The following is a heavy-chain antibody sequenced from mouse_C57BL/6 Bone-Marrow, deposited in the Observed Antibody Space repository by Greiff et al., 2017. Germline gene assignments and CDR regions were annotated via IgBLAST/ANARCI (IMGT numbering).Heavy chain of an antibody. J-gene: IGHJ1*03. V-gene: IGHV5-4*03. CDR2: ISDGGSYT. D-gene: IGHD2-12*01. CDR1: GFTFSSYA. CDR3: ARVTTRYFDV. Sequence: DVKLVESGGGLVKPGGSLKLSCAASGFTFSSYAMSWVRQTPEKRLEWVATISDGGSYTYYPDNVKGRFTISRDNAKNNLYLQMSHLKSEDTAMYYCARVTTRYFDVWGTGTTVTASS.